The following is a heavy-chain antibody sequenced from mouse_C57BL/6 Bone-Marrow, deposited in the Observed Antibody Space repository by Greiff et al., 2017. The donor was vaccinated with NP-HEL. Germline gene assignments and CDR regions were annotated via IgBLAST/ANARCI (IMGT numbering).Heavy chain of an antibody. Sequence: VQLVESGPGLVQPSQSLSITCTVSGFSLTSYGVHWVRQPPGKGLEWLGVIWSGGSTDYNAAFISRLSISKDNSKSQVFFKMNSLQADDTAIYYCAKNNYYGSSYAWFAYWGQGTLVTVSA. J-gene: IGHJ3*01. CDR1: GFSLTSYG. V-gene: IGHV2-4*01. CDR3: AKNNYYGSSYAWFAY. D-gene: IGHD1-1*01. CDR2: IWSGGST.